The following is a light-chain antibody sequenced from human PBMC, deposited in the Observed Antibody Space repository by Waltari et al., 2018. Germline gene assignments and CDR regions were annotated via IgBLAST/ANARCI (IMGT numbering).Light chain of an antibody. V-gene: IGKV3-15*01. CDR3: QQYNNWPYT. CDR1: QSVSSN. Sequence: ELVMTQSPATLSVSPGERATLSCRASQSVSSNLAWYQQKPGQAPRPLIFGASTRATGIPARFSGRGSGTEFTLTISSLQSEDFAIYYCQQYNNWPYTFGQGTKLEIK. J-gene: IGKJ2*01. CDR2: GAS.